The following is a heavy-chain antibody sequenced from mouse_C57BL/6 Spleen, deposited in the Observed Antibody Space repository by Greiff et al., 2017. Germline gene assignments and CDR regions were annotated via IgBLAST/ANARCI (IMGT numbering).Heavy chain of an antibody. Sequence: EVKLVESGGGLVQPGGSLSLSCAASGFTFTDYYMSWVRQPPGKALEWLGFIRNKANGYTTEYSASVKGRFTISRDTSQSILYLHMNALRAEDSATYYCARYDSNFDYWGQGTTLTVSS. V-gene: IGHV7-3*01. CDR2: IRNKANGYTT. D-gene: IGHD2-5*01. CDR1: GFTFTDYY. CDR3: ARYDSNFDY. J-gene: IGHJ2*01.